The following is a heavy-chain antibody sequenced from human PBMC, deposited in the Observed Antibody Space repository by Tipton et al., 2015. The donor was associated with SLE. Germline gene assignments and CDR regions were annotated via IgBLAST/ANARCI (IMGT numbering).Heavy chain of an antibody. CDR2: IKQDGSEK. D-gene: IGHD3-3*01. V-gene: IGHV3-7*01. CDR1: GFTFSSYW. Sequence: SLRLSCTASGFTFSSYWMSWVRQAPGKGLEWVANIKQDGSEKYYVDSVKGRFTISRDNAKNSLYLQMNSLRAEDTAVYYCARVGGVYYDFWSGYPYWGQGTLVTVSS. CDR3: ARVGGVYYDFWSGYPY. J-gene: IGHJ4*02.